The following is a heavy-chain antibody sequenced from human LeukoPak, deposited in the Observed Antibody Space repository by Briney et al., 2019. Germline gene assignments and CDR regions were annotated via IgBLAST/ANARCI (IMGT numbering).Heavy chain of an antibody. J-gene: IGHJ4*02. CDR2: IYYSGST. V-gene: IGHV4-59*01. D-gene: IGHD3-16*01. CDR3: ARALGVGYDDY. Sequence: SETLSLTCTVSGGSISSYYWSWLRQPPGKGLDGIGYIYYSGSTNYNPSLKSRVTISVDTSKNQFSLKLSSVTAADTAVYYCARALGVGYDDYWGQGTLVTVSS. CDR1: GGSISSYY.